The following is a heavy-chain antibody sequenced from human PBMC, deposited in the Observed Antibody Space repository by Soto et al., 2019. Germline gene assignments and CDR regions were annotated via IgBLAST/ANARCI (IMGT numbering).Heavy chain of an antibody. CDR1: GYTFTSYA. V-gene: IGHV1-3*01. CDR3: ARGVAGPLHWFHP. Sequence: QVQLVQSGAEVKKPGASVKVSCKASGYTFTSYAMHWVRQAPGQRLEWMGWINAGNGNTKYSQKFQGRVTITRDTSASTAYMELNSLRSEDTAVYYCARGVAGPLHWFHPWGQGTLVTVSS. CDR2: INAGNGNT. D-gene: IGHD6-19*01. J-gene: IGHJ5*02.